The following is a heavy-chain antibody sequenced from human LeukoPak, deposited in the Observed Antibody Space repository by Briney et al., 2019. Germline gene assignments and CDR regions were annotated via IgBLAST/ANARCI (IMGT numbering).Heavy chain of an antibody. CDR3: AKEGSSWAFDY. CDR1: GFTFSSYW. V-gene: IGHV3-7*01. CDR2: IKQDGSEK. Sequence: GGSLRLSCAASGFTFSSYWMSWVRQAPGKGLEWVANIKQDGSEKYYVDSVKGRFTISRDNAKNTLYLQMNSLRAEDTAVYYCAKEGSSWAFDYWGQGTLVTVSS. J-gene: IGHJ4*02. D-gene: IGHD6-13*01.